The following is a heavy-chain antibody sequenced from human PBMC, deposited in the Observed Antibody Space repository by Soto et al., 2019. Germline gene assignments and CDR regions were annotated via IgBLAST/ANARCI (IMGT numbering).Heavy chain of an antibody. CDR3: AREGPPHCTIGLCYGIAAAGGFDF. Sequence: ASVKVSCKASGGTFSSYAISWVRQAPGQGLEWMGGIIPIFGTANYAQKFQGRVTITADESTSTAYMELSSLRSEDTAVYYCAREGPPHCTIGLCYGIAAAGGFDFWGQGTLVTVST. CDR1: GGTFSSYA. D-gene: IGHD2-8*01. V-gene: IGHV1-69*13. CDR2: IIPIFGTA. J-gene: IGHJ4*02.